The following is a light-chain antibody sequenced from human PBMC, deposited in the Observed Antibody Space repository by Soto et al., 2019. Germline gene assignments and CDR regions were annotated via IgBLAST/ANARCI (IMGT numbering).Light chain of an antibody. CDR2: EVS. V-gene: IGKV2D-29*01. CDR3: QQYYSYPFT. CDR1: QSLLHSDGKTY. J-gene: IGKJ3*01. Sequence: DIVMTHNPLFLSVTPGQPASMSSKSSQSLLHSDGKTYLYWYLQKPGQVPQLLIYEVSNRFSGVPDRFSGSGSGTDFTLTISCLQSEDFATYYCQQYYSYPFTFGPGTKVDIK.